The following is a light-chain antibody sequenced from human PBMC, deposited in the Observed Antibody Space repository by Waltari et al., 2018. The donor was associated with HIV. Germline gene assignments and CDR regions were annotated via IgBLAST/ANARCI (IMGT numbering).Light chain of an antibody. CDR3: QQYGRSPIT. V-gene: IGKV3-20*01. CDR2: GTS. CDR1: QSGSGTY. Sequence: EILLTQSPGTLSLSPGERATLSCRASQSGSGTYLAWYQQKPGQAPRLLIYGTSSRSTGTPIRFSGRGSGTDYTLTITTLEPEDFAVYFCQQYGRSPITFGQGTRLETK. J-gene: IGKJ5*01.